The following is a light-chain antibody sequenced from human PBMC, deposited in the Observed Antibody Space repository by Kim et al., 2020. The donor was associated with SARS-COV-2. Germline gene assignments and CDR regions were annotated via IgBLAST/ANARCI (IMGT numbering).Light chain of an antibody. CDR3: SAWDSSLHAWV. CDR1: SNKVAYQG. Sequence: QAGLTQPPSVSKGLRQTATLTCTGNSNKVAYQGAVWLQQHQGHPPKLLSSRNNNRPSGISERFSASRSGNTASLTITGLQPEDEADYYCSAWDSSLHAWVFGGGTQLTVL. J-gene: IGLJ3*02. V-gene: IGLV10-54*01. CDR2: RNN.